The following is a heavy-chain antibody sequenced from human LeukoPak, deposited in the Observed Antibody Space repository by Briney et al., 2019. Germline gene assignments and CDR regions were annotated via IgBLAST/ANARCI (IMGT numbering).Heavy chain of an antibody. D-gene: IGHD6-19*01. Sequence: KYGESLKISCKGSGYSFTSYWIGWVRQMPGKGLEWMGIIYPGDSDTRYSPSFQGQVTISADKSISTAYLQWSSLKASDTAMYYCARRTYSSGWYGAFDIWGQGTMVTVSS. V-gene: IGHV5-51*01. CDR2: IYPGDSDT. CDR3: ARRTYSSGWYGAFDI. J-gene: IGHJ3*02. CDR1: GYSFTSYW.